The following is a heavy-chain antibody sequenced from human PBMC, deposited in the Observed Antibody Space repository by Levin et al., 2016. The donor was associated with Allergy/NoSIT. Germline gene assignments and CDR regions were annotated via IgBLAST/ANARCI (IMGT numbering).Heavy chain of an antibody. Sequence: SETLSLTCAVYGASFSGHYCFWIRQPPGKGLEWIGEVNHSGFTNYNPSLKSRATISLDTSKNQMSLKLSSVSAADTAMYYCASWGYRASNPKAAAFDRWGQGTMVIVSS. CDR2: VNHSGFT. V-gene: IGHV4-34*01. CDR3: ASWGYRASNPKAAAFDR. J-gene: IGHJ3*02. D-gene: IGHD3-16*01. CDR1: GASFSGHY.